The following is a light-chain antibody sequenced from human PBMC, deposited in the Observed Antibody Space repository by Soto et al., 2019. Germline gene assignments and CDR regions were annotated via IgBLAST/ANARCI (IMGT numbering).Light chain of an antibody. Sequence: QPVLTQSPSASASLGASVKLTCTLSSGHSSYAIAWHQQQPEKGPRYLMKLNSDGRHSKGDGIPDRFSGSSSGTERYLTISSLQSEDEADYYCQNWGTGILVFGGGTKLTVL. CDR1: SGHSSYA. J-gene: IGLJ2*01. CDR2: LNSDGRH. CDR3: QNWGTGILV. V-gene: IGLV4-69*01.